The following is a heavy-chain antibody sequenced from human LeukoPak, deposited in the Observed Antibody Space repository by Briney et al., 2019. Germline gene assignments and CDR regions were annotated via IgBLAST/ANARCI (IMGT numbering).Heavy chain of an antibody. V-gene: IGHV3-33*01. CDR1: GFTFGGYG. Sequence: PGGALRLSCAGYGFTFGGYGMHWFRQTPGKGLERVAVIAYDGSRAFYADSVKGRFTISRDNSKNTMSVQMDDLRAEDTAVYYCTRYNNDHFDYWGQGTLVTVSS. D-gene: IGHD1-14*01. CDR3: TRYNNDHFDY. CDR2: IAYDGSRA. J-gene: IGHJ4*02.